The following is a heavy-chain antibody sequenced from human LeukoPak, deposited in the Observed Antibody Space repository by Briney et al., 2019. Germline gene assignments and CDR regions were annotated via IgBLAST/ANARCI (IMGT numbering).Heavy chain of an antibody. J-gene: IGHJ5*02. Sequence: ASVKVSRKASGYTFTSYGISWVRQAPGQGLEWMGWISAYNGNTNYAQKLQGRVTMTTDTSTSTAYMELRSLRSDDTAVYYCAREMTDYYGSGTYYKGEYNWFDPWGQGALVTVSS. CDR3: AREMTDYYGSGTYYKGEYNWFDP. CDR1: GYTFTSYG. D-gene: IGHD3-10*01. V-gene: IGHV1-18*01. CDR2: ISAYNGNT.